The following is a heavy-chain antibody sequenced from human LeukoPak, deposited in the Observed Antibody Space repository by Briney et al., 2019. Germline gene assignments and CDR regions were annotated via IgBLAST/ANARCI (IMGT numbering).Heavy chain of an antibody. Sequence: GGSLRPSCAASGFTFSSYGMHWVRQAPGKGLEWVAFIRFDGSNKYYAYSVKGRFTISRDNSKNTLYLQMNSLRAEDTAVYYCAKGEMDTAGGPLDAFDIWGQGTMVTVSS. J-gene: IGHJ3*02. V-gene: IGHV3-30*02. CDR3: AKGEMDTAGGPLDAFDI. CDR1: GFTFSSYG. CDR2: IRFDGSNK. D-gene: IGHD5-18*01.